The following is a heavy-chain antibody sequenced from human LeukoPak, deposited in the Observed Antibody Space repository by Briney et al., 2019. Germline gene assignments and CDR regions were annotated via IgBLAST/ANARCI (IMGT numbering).Heavy chain of an antibody. CDR2: ISSSSSYI. J-gene: IGHJ4*02. CDR1: GFTFSSYS. CDR3: ARYDSSGYRVYYFDY. D-gene: IGHD3-22*01. V-gene: IGHV3-21*01. Sequence: GGSLRLSCAASGFTFSSYSMNWVRQAPGKGLEWVSSISSSSSYIYYADSVKGRFTISRDNAKNSLYLQMNSLRAEDTAVHYCARYDSSGYRVYYFDYWGQGTLVTVSS.